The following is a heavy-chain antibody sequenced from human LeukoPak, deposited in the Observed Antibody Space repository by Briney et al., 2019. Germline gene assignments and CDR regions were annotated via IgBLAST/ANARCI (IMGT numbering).Heavy chain of an antibody. CDR3: ARTYCRGGSCHFDY. V-gene: IGHV4-59*08. J-gene: IGHJ4*02. CDR1: GGSISSYY. Sequence: SETLSLTCTVSGGSISSYYWSWIRQPPGKGLEWIGYISYSGSTDSNPSLKSRVTISVDTSKNQISLKLSSVAAADTAVYYCARTYCRGGSCHFDYWGQGTLVTVSS. CDR2: ISYSGST. D-gene: IGHD2-15*01.